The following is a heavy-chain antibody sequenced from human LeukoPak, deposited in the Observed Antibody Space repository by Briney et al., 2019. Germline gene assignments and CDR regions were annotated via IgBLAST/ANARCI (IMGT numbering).Heavy chain of an antibody. CDR3: ATIKRGSTYGYLDF. V-gene: IGHV4-59*11. CDR1: GASTARHY. D-gene: IGHD5-18*01. J-gene: IGHJ4*02. CDR2: MFDTVST. Sequence: SETLSLTCTVSGASTARHYWTWLRQPPGKGLEWIAYMFDTVSTKSNPSLKSRLTLSVDTSKKQLSLRLSSVTAADTAVYYCATIKRGSTYGYLDFWGQGIKVTVSS.